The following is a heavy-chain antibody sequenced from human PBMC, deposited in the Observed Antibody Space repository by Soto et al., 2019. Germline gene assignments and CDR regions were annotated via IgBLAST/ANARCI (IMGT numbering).Heavy chain of an antibody. V-gene: IGHV3-30*18. CDR2: ISYDGSNK. D-gene: IGHD3-3*01. J-gene: IGHJ3*02. CDR3: AKSPGGYYSFDI. Sequence: RFPGLYCPATVFPFSRYGMHWVRQAPGKGLEWVAVISYDGSNKYYADSVKGRFTISRDNFKNTLYLQMNSLRAEDTAVYYCAKSPGGYYSFDIWGQGT. CDR1: VFPFSRYG.